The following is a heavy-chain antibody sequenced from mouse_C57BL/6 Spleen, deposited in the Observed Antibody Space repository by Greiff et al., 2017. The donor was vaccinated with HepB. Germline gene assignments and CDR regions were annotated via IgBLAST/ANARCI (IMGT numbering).Heavy chain of an antibody. D-gene: IGHD2-4*01. Sequence: EVQLVESGGDLVKPGGSLKLSCAASGFTFSSYGMSWVRQTPDKRLEWVATISSGGSYTYYPDSVKGRFTISRDNAKNTLYLQMSSLKSEDTAMYSCARSLYDYDGGFAYWGQGTLVTVSA. CDR1: GFTFSSYG. J-gene: IGHJ3*01. CDR3: ARSLYDYDGGFAY. CDR2: ISSGGSYT. V-gene: IGHV5-6*01.